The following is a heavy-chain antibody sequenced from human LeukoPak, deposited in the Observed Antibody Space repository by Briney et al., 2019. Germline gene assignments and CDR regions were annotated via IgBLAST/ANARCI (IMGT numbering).Heavy chain of an antibody. CDR3: AKVGGAGTWYGNTWPFDY. CDR2: ISGGGGNT. CDR1: GFTFSSYA. Sequence: GGSLRLSCAASGFTFSSYAMGWVRQAPGKGLEWVSAISGGGGNTYYADSVKGRFTISRDSSKNTLYLQMNSLRAEDTAVYYCAKVGGAGTWYGNTWPFDYWGQGTLVTVS. D-gene: IGHD3-16*01. J-gene: IGHJ4*02. V-gene: IGHV3-23*01.